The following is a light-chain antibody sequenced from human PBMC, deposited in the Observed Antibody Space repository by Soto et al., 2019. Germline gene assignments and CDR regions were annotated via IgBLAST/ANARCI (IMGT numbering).Light chain of an antibody. CDR2: DVV. J-gene: IGLJ1*01. CDR1: GNDVGAYKY. V-gene: IGLV2-11*01. Sequence: QSVLTQPPSVSAAPGQKVTISCSGTGNDVGAYKYVSWYQQHPGRPPKLMIYDVVRWPSGVPDRFSGSKSGNTASLTISGLKAEDEADYFCCSYAGGYTYLFGTGTKVTVL. CDR3: CSYAGGYTYL.